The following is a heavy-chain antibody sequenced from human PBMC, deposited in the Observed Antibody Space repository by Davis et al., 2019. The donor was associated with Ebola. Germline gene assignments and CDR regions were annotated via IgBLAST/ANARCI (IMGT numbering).Heavy chain of an antibody. Sequence: GESLKISCAASGFTFSSYGMHWVRQAPGKGLVWVSRINSDGSSTSYADSVKGRFTISRDNAKNTLYLQMSSLRAEDTAVYYCARGHYGMDVWGKGTTVTVSS. CDR1: GFTFSSYG. V-gene: IGHV3-74*01. CDR3: ARGHYGMDV. J-gene: IGHJ6*04. CDR2: INSDGSST.